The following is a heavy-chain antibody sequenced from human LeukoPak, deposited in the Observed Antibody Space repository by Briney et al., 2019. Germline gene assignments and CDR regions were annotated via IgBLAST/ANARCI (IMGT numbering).Heavy chain of an antibody. CDR2: VNIDGTEQ. CDR3: ARLDAAGRVLNA. CDR1: AFSFSSYS. Sequence: GGSLRLSCASSAFSFSSYSISWVRQAPGKGLEWVANVNIDGTEQHFVDSVEGRFTISRDNAKRSLFLQMNSLRADDTAVYYCARLDAAGRVLNAWGQGTLVTVSP. J-gene: IGHJ5*02. D-gene: IGHD2-15*01. V-gene: IGHV3-7*01.